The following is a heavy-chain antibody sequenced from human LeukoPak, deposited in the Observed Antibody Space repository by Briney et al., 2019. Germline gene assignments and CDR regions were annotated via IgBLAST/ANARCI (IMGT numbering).Heavy chain of an antibody. CDR1: GFPFGDYA. J-gene: IGHJ4*02. CDR2: IRSKAYGGAT. D-gene: IGHD3-22*01. V-gene: IGHV3-49*04. Sequence: GGSLRLSCTASGFPFGDYAMSWVRQAPGKGLEWIGFIRSKAYGGATQYAASVKGRFTISRDDSKYIAYLQMNSLKTEDTAVYFCTSEYYYDTSGYRYWGQGTLVTVSS. CDR3: TSEYYYDTSGYRY.